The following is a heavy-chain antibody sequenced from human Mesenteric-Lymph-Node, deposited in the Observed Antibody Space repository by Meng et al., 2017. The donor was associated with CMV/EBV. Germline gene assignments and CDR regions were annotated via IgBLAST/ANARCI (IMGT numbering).Heavy chain of an antibody. Sequence: GESLKISCKGSGYSFTSYWIGWVRQMPGKSLEWMGIIYPGDSDTRYSPSFQGQVTISADKSISTAYLQWSSLKASDTAMYYCASPGSYDFWSGYYAFDIWGQGTMVTVSS. CDR3: ASPGSYDFWSGYYAFDI. CDR2: IYPGDSDT. J-gene: IGHJ3*02. CDR1: GYSFTSYW. V-gene: IGHV5-51*01. D-gene: IGHD3-3*01.